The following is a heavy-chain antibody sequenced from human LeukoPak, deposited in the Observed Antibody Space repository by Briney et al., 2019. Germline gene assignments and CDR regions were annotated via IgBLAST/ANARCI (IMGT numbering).Heavy chain of an antibody. CDR3: ARVGMLLEIVPDPVNFDY. V-gene: IGHV3-11*04. Sequence: PGGSLRLSCAASGFTFSDYYMSWIRQAPGKGLEWVSYISSSGSTIYYADSVKGRFTISRDNAKNSLYLQMNSLRAEDTAVYYCARVGMLLEIVPDPVNFDYWGQGTLVTVSS. D-gene: IGHD5-12*01. CDR1: GFTFSDYY. CDR2: ISSSGSTI. J-gene: IGHJ4*02.